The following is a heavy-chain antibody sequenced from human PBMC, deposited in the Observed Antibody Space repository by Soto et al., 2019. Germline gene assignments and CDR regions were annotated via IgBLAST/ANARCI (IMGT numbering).Heavy chain of an antibody. J-gene: IGHJ6*03. Sequence: GGSLRLSCAASGFTFSSYAMSWVRQAPGKGLEWVSAISGSGGSTYYADSVKGRFTISRDNSKNTLYLQMNSLRGEDTAVYYCAKDPNSSGWYVYYYYYYYMDVWGKGTTVTVSS. CDR3: AKDPNSSGWYVYYYYYYYMDV. CDR2: ISGSGGST. D-gene: IGHD6-19*01. CDR1: GFTFSSYA. V-gene: IGHV3-23*01.